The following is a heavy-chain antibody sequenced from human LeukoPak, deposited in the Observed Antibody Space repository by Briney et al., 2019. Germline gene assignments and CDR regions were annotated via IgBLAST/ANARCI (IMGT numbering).Heavy chain of an antibody. CDR2: ISVYNGNT. CDR3: ARDRRYFDWLLSIHDAFDI. D-gene: IGHD3-9*01. V-gene: IGHV1-18*01. J-gene: IGHJ3*02. CDR1: GYTFSNYG. Sequence: ASVKVSCKASGYTFSNYGISWVRQAPGQGLEWMGWISVYNGNTNYAQKVQGRVTMTTDTSTNTAYMELRSLRSDDTAVYYCARDRRYFDWLLSIHDAFDIWGQGTMVTVSS.